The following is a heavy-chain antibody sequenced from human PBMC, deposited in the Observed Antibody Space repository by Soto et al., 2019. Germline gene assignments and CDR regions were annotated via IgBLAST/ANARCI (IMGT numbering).Heavy chain of an antibody. J-gene: IGHJ4*02. CDR3: ARQSCSSPSFFYDY. CDR2: LNPNTGAT. D-gene: IGHD2-2*01. V-gene: IGHV1-2*02. CDR1: EYTFTDNY. Sequence: ASVKVSCKTSEYTFTDNYIYWLRQAPGQGLEWMGWLNPNTGATDFAQRFQGRVTLTSDTSISTAYMELSRLTSDDTAVFYCARQSCSSPSFFYDYWGPGTLVTVSS.